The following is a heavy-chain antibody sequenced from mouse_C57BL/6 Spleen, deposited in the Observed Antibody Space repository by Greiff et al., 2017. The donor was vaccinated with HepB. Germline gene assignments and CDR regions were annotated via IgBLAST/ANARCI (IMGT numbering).Heavy chain of an antibody. Sequence: QVQLKQPGAELVRPGSSVKLSCKASGYTFTSYWMHWVKQRPIQGLEWIGNIDPSDSETHYNQKFKDKATLTVDKSSSTAYMQLSSLTSEDSAVYYCARDYDYDNWFAYWGQGTLVTVSA. CDR1: GYTFTSYW. CDR2: IDPSDSET. CDR3: ARDYDYDNWFAY. D-gene: IGHD2-4*01. V-gene: IGHV1-52*01. J-gene: IGHJ3*01.